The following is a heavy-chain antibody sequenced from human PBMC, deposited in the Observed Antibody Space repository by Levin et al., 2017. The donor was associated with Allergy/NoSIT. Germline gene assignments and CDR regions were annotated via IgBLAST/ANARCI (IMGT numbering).Heavy chain of an antibody. CDR1: GGSFGGYF. V-gene: IGHV4-34*01. CDR3: AVFSLRYGTFEM. J-gene: IGHJ3*02. Sequence: ASETLSLTCAVSGGSFGGYFWSWLRQPPGKGPEWIGEVSHGGFTTYNPSLKSRVAISVDASRNEFSLKLDHVTAADTAVYYCAVFSLRYGTFEMWGQGTMVTVSS. D-gene: IGHD4-17*01. CDR2: VSHGGFT.